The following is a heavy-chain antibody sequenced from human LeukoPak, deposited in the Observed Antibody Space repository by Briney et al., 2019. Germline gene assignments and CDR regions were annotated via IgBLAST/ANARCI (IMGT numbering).Heavy chain of an antibody. Sequence: ASVKVSCKASGGTFSSYAISWVRQAPGQGLEWMGGIIPIFGTANYAQKFQGRVTITADESTSTAYMELSSLRSEDTAVYYCASRYNWNYGPGYFDYWGQGTLVTVSP. CDR3: ASRYNWNYGPGYFDY. J-gene: IGHJ4*02. CDR1: GGTFSSYA. D-gene: IGHD1-7*01. CDR2: IIPIFGTA. V-gene: IGHV1-69*01.